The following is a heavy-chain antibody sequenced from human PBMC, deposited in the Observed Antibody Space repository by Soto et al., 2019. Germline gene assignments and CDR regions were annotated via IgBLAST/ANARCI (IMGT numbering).Heavy chain of an antibody. D-gene: IGHD1-7*01. CDR3: ARAPRDDNWYLYYGMDV. Sequence: QVQLVQSGAEVKKPGSSVKVSCKASGGTFSSYGINWVRQAPGQGLEWMGGIIPIFGTTNFAQKCQGRATITADESTSTAYMELSSLRSEDTAVYYCARAPRDDNWYLYYGMDVWGQGTTVTVSS. CDR1: GGTFSSYG. CDR2: IIPIFGTT. V-gene: IGHV1-69*01. J-gene: IGHJ6*02.